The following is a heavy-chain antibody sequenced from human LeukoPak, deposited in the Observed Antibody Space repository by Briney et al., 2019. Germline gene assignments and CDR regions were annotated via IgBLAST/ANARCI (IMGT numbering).Heavy chain of an antibody. D-gene: IGHD3-3*01. CDR3: ARGGYDFWSGYYNWFDP. CDR1: GFTFSSYA. CDR2: ISSNGGST. J-gene: IGHJ5*02. V-gene: IGHV3-64*01. Sequence: TGGSLRLSCAASGFTFSSYAMHWVRQAPGKGLEYVSAISSNGGSTYYANSVKGRFTISRDNSKNTLYLQMGSLRAEDMAVYYCARGGYDFWSGYYNWFDPWGQGTLVTVSS.